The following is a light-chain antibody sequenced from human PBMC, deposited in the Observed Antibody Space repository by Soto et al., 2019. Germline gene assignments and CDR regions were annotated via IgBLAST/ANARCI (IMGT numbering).Light chain of an antibody. CDR3: SSYSLITPYV. V-gene: IGLV2-23*02. CDR1: SRDVGKFNL. Sequence: QSVLTQPASVSGSPGQSVTISCTGTSRDVGKFNLVSWYQHFPGKAPKLMIFEVTKRPSGISDRFSGSKSGNTASLTISWLQAEDEADYYCSSYSLITPYVFGTGTKVTVL. J-gene: IGLJ1*01. CDR2: EVT.